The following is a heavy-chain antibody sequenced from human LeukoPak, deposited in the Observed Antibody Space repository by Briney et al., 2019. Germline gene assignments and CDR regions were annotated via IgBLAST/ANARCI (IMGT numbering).Heavy chain of an antibody. Sequence: EASVQVSCKASGYTFTSYYMHWVRQASGQGLEWMGIINPSGGSTSYAQKFQGRVTMTRDTSTSTVYMELSSLRSEDTAVYYCARAPSLESSGWYVSDYWGQGTLVTVSS. D-gene: IGHD6-19*01. CDR1: GYTFTSYY. CDR2: INPSGGST. J-gene: IGHJ4*02. CDR3: ARAPSLESSGWYVSDY. V-gene: IGHV1-46*01.